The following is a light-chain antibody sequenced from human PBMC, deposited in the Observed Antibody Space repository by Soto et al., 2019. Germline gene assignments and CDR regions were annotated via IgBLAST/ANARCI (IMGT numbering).Light chain of an antibody. J-gene: IGKJ1*01. CDR1: QDIKKF. CDR3: QQYDRAPAM. Sequence: DIQLTQSPSSLSASLGDRVTITCRASQDIKKFLAWYQQRPGKVPDLLIYAASTLRSGVPSRFSGNASGTDFSFTISSLQPEDVATYYCQQYDRAPAMFGQGTKVDIK. V-gene: IGKV1-27*01. CDR2: AAS.